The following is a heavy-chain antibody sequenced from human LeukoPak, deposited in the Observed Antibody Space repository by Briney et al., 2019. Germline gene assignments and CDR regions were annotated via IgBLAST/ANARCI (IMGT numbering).Heavy chain of an antibody. CDR3: ARDAPGIRP. CDR1: GYTFTSYP. Sequence: ASVRVSCKASGYTFTSYPMHWVRQAPGQGLEWMGIINPSGGTTSHAQKFQGRVTMTRDTSTSTVYMELSSLRSEDTAVYYCARDAPGIRPWGQGTLVTVSS. D-gene: IGHD1-1*01. J-gene: IGHJ4*02. CDR2: INPSGGTT. V-gene: IGHV1-46*01.